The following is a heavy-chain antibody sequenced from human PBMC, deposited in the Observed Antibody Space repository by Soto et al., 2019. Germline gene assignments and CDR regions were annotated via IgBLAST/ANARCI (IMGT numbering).Heavy chain of an antibody. J-gene: IGHJ4*02. CDR1: GGSISSGGYY. CDR3: AGSNGGDYFM. V-gene: IGHV4-31*01. CDR2: IYYSGST. D-gene: IGHD4-17*01. Sequence: QVQLQESGPGLVKPSQTLSLTCTVSGGSISSGGYYWSWIRQHPGKGLEWIGYIYYSGSTYYNPSLEXXVXIXXDTCKNQFSLKLSSVTAADTAVYYCAGSNGGDYFMWGQGTLVTVSS.